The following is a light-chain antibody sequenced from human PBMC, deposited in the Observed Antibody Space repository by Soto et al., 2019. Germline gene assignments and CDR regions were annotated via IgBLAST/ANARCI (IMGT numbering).Light chain of an antibody. Sequence: QSALTQPASVSGSPGQSITISCTGTSSDVGGYNYVSWYQHHPGKAPKLMIYEVSNRPSGVSYRFSGSKSGNTASLTTSGLQAEDEADYYCNSYTGSGIVFGTGTKVTVL. CDR3: NSYTGSGIV. J-gene: IGLJ1*01. CDR1: SSDVGGYNY. CDR2: EVS. V-gene: IGLV2-14*01.